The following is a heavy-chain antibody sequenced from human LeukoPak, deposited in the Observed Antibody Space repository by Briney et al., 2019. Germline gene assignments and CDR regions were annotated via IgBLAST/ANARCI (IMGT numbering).Heavy chain of an antibody. CDR2: IYGGGNI. V-gene: IGHV3-53*01. D-gene: IGHD5-24*01. CDR3: ARGAGYNYLYYFDY. CDR1: GFTVSSNY. Sequence: PGGSLRLSCAASGFTVSSNYMNWVRQAPGKGLEWVSVIYGGGNIYYADSVKGRFTISRDNSKNTLYLQMNSLRAEDTAVYYCARGAGYNYLYYFDYWGRGTLVTVSS. J-gene: IGHJ4*02.